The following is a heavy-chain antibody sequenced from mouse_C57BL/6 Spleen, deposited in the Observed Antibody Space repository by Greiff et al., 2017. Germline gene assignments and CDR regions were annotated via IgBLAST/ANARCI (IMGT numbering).Heavy chain of an antibody. V-gene: IGHV1-64*01. Sequence: VQLQQPGAELVKPGASVKLSCKASGYTFTSYWMHWVNQRPGQGLEWIGMIHPTSGSTNYNEKFKSKATLTVDTSSSTAYMQLSSLTSKNSAVYYCANYYYGSSYVGYWGQGTTLTVSS. J-gene: IGHJ2*01. CDR3: ANYYYGSSYVGY. CDR2: IHPTSGST. D-gene: IGHD1-1*01. CDR1: GYTFTSYW.